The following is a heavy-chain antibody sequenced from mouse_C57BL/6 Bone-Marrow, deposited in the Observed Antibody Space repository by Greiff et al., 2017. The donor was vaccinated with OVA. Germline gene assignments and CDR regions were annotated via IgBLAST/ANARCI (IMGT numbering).Heavy chain of an antibody. D-gene: IGHD1-1*01. CDR1: GYTFTSYG. CDR2: IYPRSGYT. J-gene: IGHJ1*03. V-gene: IGHV1-81*01. CDR3: ARQANYYGSSHWYFDV. Sequence: QVQLQQSGAELARPGASVKLSCKASGYTFTSYGISWVKQRTGQGLEWIGEIYPRSGYTYYNEKFKGKATLTADKSSSTAYMELRSLTSEASAVYFGARQANYYGSSHWYFDVWGTGTTVTVSS.